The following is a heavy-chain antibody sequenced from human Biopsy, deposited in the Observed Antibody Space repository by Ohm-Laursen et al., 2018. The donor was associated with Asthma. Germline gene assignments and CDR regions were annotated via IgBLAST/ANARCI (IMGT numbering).Heavy chain of an antibody. V-gene: IGHV3-9*01. CDR2: ISWNSATI. CDR3: AKVRSDWVITESFDY. J-gene: IGHJ4*02. CDR1: GFKFDEYP. D-gene: IGHD3-22*01. Sequence: SLRLSCAASGFKFDEYPMHWVRQAPGKGLEWVSGISWNSATIGYADSVEGRFTISRDNAKNSVFLHMDSLRPEDTAFYYCAKVRSDWVITESFDYWGQGVLVTVSS.